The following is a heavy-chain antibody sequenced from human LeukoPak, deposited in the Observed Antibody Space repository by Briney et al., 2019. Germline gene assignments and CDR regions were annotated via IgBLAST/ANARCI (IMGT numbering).Heavy chain of an antibody. V-gene: IGHV3-23*01. J-gene: IGHJ2*01. CDR3: AGRDTTGYIPREWDYWYIDL. CDR1: GFTFSSYA. D-gene: IGHD1-1*01. Sequence: PGGSLRLSCAASGFTFSSYAMSWVRQAPGKGLEWVSAISGSGGSTYYADSVKGRFTISRDNSKNTLYLQMNSLRAEDTAVYYCAGRDTTGYIPREWDYWYIDLWGRGTLVSVSS. CDR2: ISGSGGST.